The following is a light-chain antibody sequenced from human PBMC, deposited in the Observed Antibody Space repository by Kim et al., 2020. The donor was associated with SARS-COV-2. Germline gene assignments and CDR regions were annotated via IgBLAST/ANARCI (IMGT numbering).Light chain of an antibody. V-gene: IGKV3-15*01. CDR2: GAS. CDR1: QTINNN. J-gene: IGKJ2*01. CDR3: QQYNKWPYT. Sequence: SVSAGGRATLSCRASQTINNNLAWYQQKSGQAPKLLVYGASTRATGIPARFSGSGSGTEFTLTIGGLQSEDFAAYYCQQYNKWPYTFGQGTKLEIK.